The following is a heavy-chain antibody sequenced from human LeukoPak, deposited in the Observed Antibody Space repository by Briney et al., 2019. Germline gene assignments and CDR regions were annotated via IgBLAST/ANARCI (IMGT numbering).Heavy chain of an antibody. V-gene: IGHV3-74*03. CDR2: IHPDGSTT. J-gene: IGHJ5*02. Sequence: GGSLRLSCVGSGFTISNYWMHWVRQAPGTGLVWVSRIHPDGSTTTYADSVKGRFTISRDNAKNSLYLQMNSLRAEDTAVYYCARDGYSSGWNWFDPWGQGTLVTVSS. CDR3: ARDGYSSGWNWFDP. D-gene: IGHD6-19*01. CDR1: GFTISNYW.